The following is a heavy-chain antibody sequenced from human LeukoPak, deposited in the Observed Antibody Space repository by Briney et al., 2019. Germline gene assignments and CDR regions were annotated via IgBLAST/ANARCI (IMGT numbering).Heavy chain of an antibody. D-gene: IGHD6-13*01. CDR1: GYTLNELS. V-gene: IGHV1-24*01. Sequence: ASVKVSCKVSGYTLNELSMHWVRQAPGKGLEWMGGFDPEDGETIYAQKFQGRVTKTEDTSTDTAYMELSSLRSEDTAVYYCATPGLAAAGFDYWGQGTLVTVSS. J-gene: IGHJ4*02. CDR3: ATPGLAAAGFDY. CDR2: FDPEDGET.